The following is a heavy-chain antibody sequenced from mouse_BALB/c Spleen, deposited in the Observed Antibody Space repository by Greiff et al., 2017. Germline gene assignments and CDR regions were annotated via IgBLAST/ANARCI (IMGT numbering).Heavy chain of an antibody. CDR1: GYTFTSYW. CDR3: ARVLRTGNYAMDY. J-gene: IGHJ4*01. D-gene: IGHD1-1*01. V-gene: IGHV1-7*01. CDR2: INPSTGYT. Sequence: VQRVESGAELAKPGASVKMSCKASGYTFTSYWMHWVKQRPGQGLEWIGYINPSTGYTEYNQKFKDKATLTADKSSSTAYMQLSSLTSEDSAVYYCARVLRTGNYAMDYWGQGTSVTVSS.